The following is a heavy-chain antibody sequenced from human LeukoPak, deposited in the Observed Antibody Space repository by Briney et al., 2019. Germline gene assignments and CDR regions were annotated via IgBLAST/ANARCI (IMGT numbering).Heavy chain of an antibody. Sequence: ASVKVSCKASGYIFSNYYIHWLRQAPGERLEWMGWINAGNGNTKYSQKFQGRVTITRDTSASTAYMELSSLRSEDTAVYYCARDHGGNTHWGQGTLVTVSS. V-gene: IGHV1-3*01. D-gene: IGHD4-23*01. J-gene: IGHJ4*02. CDR2: INAGNGNT. CDR1: GYIFSNYY. CDR3: ARDHGGNTH.